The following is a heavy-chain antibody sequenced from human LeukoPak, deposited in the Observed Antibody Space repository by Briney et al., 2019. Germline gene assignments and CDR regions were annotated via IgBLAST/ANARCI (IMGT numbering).Heavy chain of an antibody. V-gene: IGHV3-30*02. Sequence: GGSLRLSCAASGFTFSSYGMHWVRQAPGKGLEWVAFIRYDGSNKYYADSVKGRVTISRDNSKNTLYLQMNSLRAEDTAVYYCAKDIGYNWNVGFDPWGQGTLVTVSS. CDR3: AKDIGYNWNVGFDP. J-gene: IGHJ5*02. CDR1: GFTFSSYG. CDR2: IRYDGSNK. D-gene: IGHD1-20*01.